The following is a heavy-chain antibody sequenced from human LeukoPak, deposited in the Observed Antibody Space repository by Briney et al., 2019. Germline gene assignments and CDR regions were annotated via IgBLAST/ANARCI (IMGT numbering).Heavy chain of an antibody. V-gene: IGHV4-34*01. Sequence: PSETLSLTCAVYGVSFSGYYWSWIRQPPGKGLEWIGEINHSGSTNYNPSLKRRVTISVDTSKNKFSLKLRSVTAADTAVYYCARGELAYAFDIWGQGTMVTVSS. D-gene: IGHD1-26*01. J-gene: IGHJ3*02. CDR3: ARGELAYAFDI. CDR1: GVSFSGYY. CDR2: INHSGST.